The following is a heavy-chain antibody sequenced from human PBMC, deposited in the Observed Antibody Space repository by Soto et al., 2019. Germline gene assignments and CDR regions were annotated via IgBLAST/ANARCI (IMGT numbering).Heavy chain of an antibody. CDR1: GFTFSSYA. D-gene: IGHD3-3*01. CDR2: ISGSGGST. J-gene: IGHJ6*02. CDR3: AKGVTIFGLVPSYYYYGMDV. Sequence: EVQLLESGGGLVQPGGSLRLSCAASGFTFSSYAMSWVRQAPGKGLEWVSGISGSGGSTYYADSVMGRFTISRDNSKNTLYLQMNSLRAEDTAVYYGAKGVTIFGLVPSYYYYGMDVWGQGTTVTVSS. V-gene: IGHV3-23*01.